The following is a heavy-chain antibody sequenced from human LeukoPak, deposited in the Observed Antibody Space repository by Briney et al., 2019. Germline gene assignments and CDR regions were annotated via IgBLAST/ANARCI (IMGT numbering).Heavy chain of an antibody. CDR3: ARGSVAGRQRAPPKEWFDP. V-gene: IGHV3-48*03. CDR2: ISSSGSTI. D-gene: IGHD6-6*01. CDR1: GFTFSSYE. Sequence: PGGSLRLSCAASGFTFSSYEMNWVRQAPGKGLEWVSYISSSGSTIYYADSVKGRFTISRDNAKNSLYLQMNSLRGDDTAVYYCARGSVAGRQRAPPKEWFDPWGQGTLVTVSS. J-gene: IGHJ5*02.